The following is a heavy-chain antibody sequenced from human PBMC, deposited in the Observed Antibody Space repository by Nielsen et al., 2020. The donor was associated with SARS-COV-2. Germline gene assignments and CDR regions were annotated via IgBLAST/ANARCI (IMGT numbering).Heavy chain of an antibody. Sequence: SETLSLTCAVYGGSFSDYYWSWIRQPPGKGLEWVGEINHSGSTTYNPSLQSRVTISLDTSKRQFSLRLSSLTAADTAVYYCAGTLTIFGVAPTLDYWGQGTLVTVSS. CDR3: AGTLTIFGVAPTLDY. CDR1: GGSFSDYY. D-gene: IGHD3-3*02. CDR2: INHSGST. J-gene: IGHJ4*02. V-gene: IGHV4-34*01.